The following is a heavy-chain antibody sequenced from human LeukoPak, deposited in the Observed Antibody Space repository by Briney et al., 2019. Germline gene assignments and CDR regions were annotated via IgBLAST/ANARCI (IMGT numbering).Heavy chain of an antibody. J-gene: IGHJ3*02. D-gene: IGHD5-24*01. V-gene: IGHV3-9*03. CDR3: AKDSLIRDGYNTNAFDI. CDR2: ISWNSGSI. Sequence: GRSLRLSCAASGSTFDDYAMHWVRQAPGKGLERVSGISWNSGSIGYADSVKGRFTISRDNAKNSLYLQMNSLRAEDMALYYCAKDSLIRDGYNTNAFDIWGQGTMVTVSS. CDR1: GSTFDDYA.